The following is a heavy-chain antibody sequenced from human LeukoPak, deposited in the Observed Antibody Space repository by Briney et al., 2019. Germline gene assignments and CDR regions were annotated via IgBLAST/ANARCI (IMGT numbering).Heavy chain of an antibody. V-gene: IGHV3-48*04. D-gene: IGHD3-10*02. J-gene: IGHJ6*04. Sequence: GGSLRLSCAASGFTFSSYSMNWVRQAPGKGLEWVSYISSSGSTIYYADSVKGRFTISRDNVKNSLYLQMNSLRAEDTAVYYCAELGITMIGGVWGKGTTVTISS. CDR1: GFTFSSYS. CDR2: ISSSGSTI. CDR3: AELGITMIGGV.